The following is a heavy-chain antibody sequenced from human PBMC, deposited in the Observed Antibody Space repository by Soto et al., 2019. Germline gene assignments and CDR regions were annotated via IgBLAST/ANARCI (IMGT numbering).Heavy chain of an antibody. CDR3: ARHSYYDIGAAGNFDY. D-gene: IGHD3-9*01. CDR1: GGSISSYY. CDR2: IYYSGST. V-gene: IGHV4-59*08. Sequence: PSETLSLTCTVSGGSISSYYWSWIRQPPGKGLEWIGYIYYSGSTNYNPSLKSRVTISVDTSKNQSSLKLSSVTAADTAVYYCARHSYYDIGAAGNFDYWGQGTLVTVSS. J-gene: IGHJ4*02.